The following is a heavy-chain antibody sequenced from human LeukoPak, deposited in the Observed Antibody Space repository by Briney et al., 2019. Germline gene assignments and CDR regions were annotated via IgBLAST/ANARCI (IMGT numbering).Heavy chain of an antibody. D-gene: IGHD6-19*01. CDR3: AREGVAVAASFDY. CDR2: IIPIFGTA. Sequence: ASVKVSCKASGGTFSSYAISWVRQAPGQGLEWMGGIIPIFGTANYAQKFQGRVTITTDESTSTAYMELSSLRSEDTAVYYCAREGVAVAASFDYWGQGTLVTVSS. J-gene: IGHJ4*02. CDR1: GGTFSSYA. V-gene: IGHV1-69*05.